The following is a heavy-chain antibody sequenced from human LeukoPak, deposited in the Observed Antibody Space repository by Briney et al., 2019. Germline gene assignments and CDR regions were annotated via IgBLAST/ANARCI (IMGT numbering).Heavy chain of an antibody. CDR2: INPNSGGT. J-gene: IGHJ1*01. CDR1: GYTFTGYY. V-gene: IGHV1-2*06. D-gene: IGHD3-22*01. CDR3: ARADKTYYYDSSGPTGFQH. Sequence: ASVKVSCKASGYTFTGYYMHWVRQAPGQGLEWMGRINPNSGGTKYAQKFKGRVTMTRDTAISTAYMELSRLRSDDTAVYYCARADKTYYYDSSGPTGFQHWGQGTLVTVSS.